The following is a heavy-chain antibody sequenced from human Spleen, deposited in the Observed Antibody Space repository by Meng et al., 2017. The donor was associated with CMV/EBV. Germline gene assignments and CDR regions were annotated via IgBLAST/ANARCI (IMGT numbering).Heavy chain of an antibody. J-gene: IGHJ4*02. Sequence: LSCVASGFTFSSHSMNWVRQAPGKGLEWLGYIYYTGSTSYNPSLKSRVTISLDTSKNQFSLRLSSVTAADTAVYYCARGSSSYFDFWGRGTLVTVSS. D-gene: IGHD6-6*01. V-gene: IGHV4-59*11. CDR2: IYYTGST. CDR1: GFTFSSHS. CDR3: ARGSSSYFDF.